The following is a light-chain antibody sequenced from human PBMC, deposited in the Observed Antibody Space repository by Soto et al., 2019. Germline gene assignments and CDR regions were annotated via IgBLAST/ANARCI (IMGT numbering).Light chain of an antibody. V-gene: IGLV2-14*01. Sequence: QCALTQPASVCGSPGQSITISCTGTSSDVGTYKYVSWYQQLPGKAPKLMIYEVSNRPSGVSNRFSGSKSGNTASLTISELQAEDEADYYCRSYTSRSTPVFGGGTKLTVL. CDR1: SSDVGTYKY. J-gene: IGLJ2*01. CDR3: RSYTSRSTPV. CDR2: EVS.